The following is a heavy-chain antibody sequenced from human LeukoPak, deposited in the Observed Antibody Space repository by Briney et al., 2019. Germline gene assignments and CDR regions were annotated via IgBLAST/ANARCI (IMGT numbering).Heavy chain of an antibody. CDR3: VRETHTMGPSFDY. CDR1: GFTFSTYW. Sequence: GGSLRLSCAASGFTFSTYWMSWVRQAPGKGLEWVVNINQDGSEKNYVDSVKGRFTISRDNDKESVHLQMVSLRAEDTAVYYCVRETHTMGPSFDYWGQGTLVTVSS. D-gene: IGHD5-24*01. V-gene: IGHV3-7*01. J-gene: IGHJ4*02. CDR2: INQDGSEK.